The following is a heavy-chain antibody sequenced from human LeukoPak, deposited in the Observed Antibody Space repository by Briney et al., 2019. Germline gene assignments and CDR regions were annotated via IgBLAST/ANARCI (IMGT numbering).Heavy chain of an antibody. CDR3: ARAYDCSTATCYILGYFYYMDV. CDR1: GFAFSDYN. CDR2: ISSASSHI. V-gene: IGHV3-21*01. D-gene: IGHD2-2*02. Sequence: GGSLRLSCAASGFAFSDYNMNWVRQAPGKGLEWVSSISSASSHIYYADSVKGRFTISRDIAKNSVHLQMNSLRAEDTAVYFCARAYDCSTATCYILGYFYYMDVWGKGTTVTVSS. J-gene: IGHJ6*03.